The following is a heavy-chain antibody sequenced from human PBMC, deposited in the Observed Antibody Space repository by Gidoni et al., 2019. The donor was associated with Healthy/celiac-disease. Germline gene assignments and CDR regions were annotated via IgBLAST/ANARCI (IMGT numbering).Heavy chain of an antibody. Sequence: QVQLQESGPGLVKPSETLSLTCTVSGGSVSSGSYYWSWIRQPPGKGLEWIGYIYYSGSTNYNPSLKSRVTISVDTSKNQFSLKLSSVTAADTAVYYCAREAYYYDSSGYYTFDYWGQGTLVTVSS. V-gene: IGHV4-61*01. CDR1: GGSVSSGSYY. CDR3: AREAYYYDSSGYYTFDY. D-gene: IGHD3-22*01. J-gene: IGHJ4*02. CDR2: IYYSGST.